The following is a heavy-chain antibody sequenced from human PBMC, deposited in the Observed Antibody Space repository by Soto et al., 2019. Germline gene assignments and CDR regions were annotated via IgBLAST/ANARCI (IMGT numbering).Heavy chain of an antibody. CDR2: ITSASHM. J-gene: IGHJ4*01. CDR1: GFTFISYS. D-gene: IGHD3-10*01. CDR3: ARGSLSYFDY. Sequence: GGSLRLSCVASGFTFISYSINWVRQAPGKGLEWVSSITSASHMYYGDSVKGRFTVSRDNAKNSMYLQMNSLRAEDTAVYYCARGSLSYFDYWGHGTLVTVSS. V-gene: IGHV3-21*01.